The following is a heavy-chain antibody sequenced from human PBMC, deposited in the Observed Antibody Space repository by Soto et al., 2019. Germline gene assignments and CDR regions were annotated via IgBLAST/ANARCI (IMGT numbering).Heavy chain of an antibody. CDR2: VSGSGRDT. D-gene: IGHD3-16*01. Sequence: EVQLLQSGGGLVQPGGSLRLSCAASGFTFTNYAMTWVRQAPGKGLEWVSTVSGSGRDTYYADSVNGRLTSSRDNSKHTLYLQMNSLRAEDTAVYYCAKERLARGIDYWGQGSLVTVSS. V-gene: IGHV3-23*01. CDR3: AKERLARGIDY. CDR1: GFTFTNYA. J-gene: IGHJ4*02.